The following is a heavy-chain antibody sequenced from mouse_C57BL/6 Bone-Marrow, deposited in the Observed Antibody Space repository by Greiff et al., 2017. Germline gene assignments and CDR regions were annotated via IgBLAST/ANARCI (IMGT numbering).Heavy chain of an antibody. CDR1: GYTFTSYW. J-gene: IGHJ4*01. CDR2: ISPGSGST. Sequence: VKLKQPGAELVKPGASVKMSCKASGYTFTSYWITWVKQRPGQGLEWIGDISPGSGSTNYNEKFKSKATLTVDTSSSTAYMQLSSLTSEDSAVYYCARRPNYYAMDYWGQGTSVTVSS. CDR3: ARRPNYYAMDY. V-gene: IGHV1-55*01.